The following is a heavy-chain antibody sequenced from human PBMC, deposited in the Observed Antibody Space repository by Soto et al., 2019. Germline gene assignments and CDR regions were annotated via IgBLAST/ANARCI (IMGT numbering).Heavy chain of an antibody. CDR2: VNPSGGHT. Sequence: QVQLMQSGAEVKKPGASVKVSCKASGDTFTDYYIHWVRQAPGQGLEWMGTVNPSGGHTTYAQHFLGRGTMTRDTSTRTLYMERTTLPSDDTAIYYWARGGPVVVVTAALDYWGQGTLVTVSS. J-gene: IGHJ4*02. CDR1: GDTFTDYY. V-gene: IGHV1-46*01. CDR3: ARGGPVVVVTAALDY. D-gene: IGHD2-21*02.